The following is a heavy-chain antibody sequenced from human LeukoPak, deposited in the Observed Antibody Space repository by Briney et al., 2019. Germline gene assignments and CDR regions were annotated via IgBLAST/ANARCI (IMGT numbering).Heavy chain of an antibody. J-gene: IGHJ4*02. Sequence: ASVKVSCKASGGTFSSYAISWVRQAPGQGLEWTGGIIPIFGTANYAQKFQGRVTITADESTSTAYMELSSLRSEDTAVYYCARGIVGATIPDYWGQGTLVTVSS. V-gene: IGHV1-69*13. D-gene: IGHD1-26*01. CDR3: ARGIVGATIPDY. CDR2: IIPIFGTA. CDR1: GGTFSSYA.